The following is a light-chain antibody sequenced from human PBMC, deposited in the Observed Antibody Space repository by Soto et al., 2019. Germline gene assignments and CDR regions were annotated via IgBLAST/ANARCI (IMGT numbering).Light chain of an antibody. CDR1: QSVSSN. J-gene: IGKJ3*01. Sequence: EIIMTQSPATLSVSPGERASLSCRASQSVSSNLAWYQQKPGQAPRLLIYDASSTATDIPDRFSGSGSGTDFTLTISRLEPEDFAVYYCQQYASSPFTFGPGTKVDIK. V-gene: IGKV3-20*01. CDR2: DAS. CDR3: QQYASSPFT.